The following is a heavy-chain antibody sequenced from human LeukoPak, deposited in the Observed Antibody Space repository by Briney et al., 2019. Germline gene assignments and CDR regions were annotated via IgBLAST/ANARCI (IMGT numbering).Heavy chain of an antibody. CDR3: ARPGVAALGSFDS. Sequence: GESLKISCKGSGYTFTNSWIGWVRQMPGKGLELMGIINPADSEIRYSPSFQGQVTISVDKSIGTAYLQWSSLRASDTAMYYCARPGVAALGSFDSWGRGTLVAVSS. V-gene: IGHV5-51*01. CDR1: GYTFTNSW. CDR2: INPADSEI. D-gene: IGHD6-19*01. J-gene: IGHJ4*02.